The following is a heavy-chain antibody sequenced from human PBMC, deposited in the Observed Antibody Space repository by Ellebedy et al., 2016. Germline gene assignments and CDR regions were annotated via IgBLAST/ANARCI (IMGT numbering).Heavy chain of an antibody. CDR1: GYTFTSYD. Sequence: ASVKVSXXASGYTFTSYDINWVRQATGQGLEWMGWMNPNSGNTGYAQKFQGRVTMTRNTSISTAYMELSSLRSEDTAMYYCARAGIAATGLDYWGRGTPVTVSS. V-gene: IGHV1-8*01. D-gene: IGHD6-13*01. CDR3: ARAGIAATGLDY. J-gene: IGHJ4*02. CDR2: MNPNSGNT.